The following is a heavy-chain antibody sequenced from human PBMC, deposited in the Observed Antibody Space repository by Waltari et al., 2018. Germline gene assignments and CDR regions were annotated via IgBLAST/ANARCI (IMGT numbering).Heavy chain of an antibody. CDR2: IITDGSSP. V-gene: IGHV3-74*01. CDR1: GVTVSSSY. CDR3: ARDGGGNGYIHY. J-gene: IGHJ4*02. D-gene: IGHD3-16*01. Sequence: EVQLVESGGGLVQPGGSLRLSCEASGVTVSSSYMHWVRQAPGKGLVWVSRIITDGSSPNYADSVKGRFTISRDNGKNTLYLQINSLRAEDAAVYYCARDGGGNGYIHYWGQGTLVTVSS.